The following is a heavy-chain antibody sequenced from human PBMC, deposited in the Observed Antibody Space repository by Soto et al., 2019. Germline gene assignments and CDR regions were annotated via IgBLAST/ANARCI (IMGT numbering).Heavy chain of an antibody. CDR3: AKDPCGCSCYLFDY. CDR1: GFTFSSYG. D-gene: IGHD2-15*01. V-gene: IGHV3-30*18. CDR2: ISYDGSNK. Sequence: QVQLVESGGGVVQPGRSLRLSCAASGFTFSSYGMHWVRQAPGKGLEWVAVISYDGSNKYYADSVKGRFTISRDNSKNTLDLQMNSLRAEDTAVYYCAKDPCGCSCYLFDYWGQGTLVTVSS. J-gene: IGHJ4*02.